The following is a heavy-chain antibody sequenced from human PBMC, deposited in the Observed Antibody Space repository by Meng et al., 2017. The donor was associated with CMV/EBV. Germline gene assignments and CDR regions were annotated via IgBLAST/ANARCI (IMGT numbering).Heavy chain of an antibody. V-gene: IGHV4-31*02. CDR3: ARTGHPDYYDSTSYYTEYFQY. D-gene: IGHD3-22*01. J-gene: IGHJ1*01. CDR2: IYYSGNT. CDR1: SGGYY. Sequence: SGGYYWSWIRQQPEKGLEWIGYIYYSGNTYYNPSLKSRVTISVDTSKDQFSLRLISVTAADTAVYYCARTGHPDYYDSTSYYTEYFQYWGQGSLAPSPQ.